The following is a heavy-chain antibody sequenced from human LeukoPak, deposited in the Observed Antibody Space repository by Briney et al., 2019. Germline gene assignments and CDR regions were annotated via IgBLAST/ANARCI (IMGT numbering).Heavy chain of an antibody. J-gene: IGHJ3*02. D-gene: IGHD3-22*01. V-gene: IGHV3-53*01. Sequence: RGSLRLSCAASGFTVSSNYMNWVRQAPGKGLEWVSVIYSGGSTFYADSVEGRFTISRDNSNNTLYLQMNSLRAEDTAMYYCAREYYDNSGGEDAFDIRGPGTMVIVSS. CDR1: GFTVSSNY. CDR3: AREYYDNSGGEDAFDI. CDR2: IYSGGST.